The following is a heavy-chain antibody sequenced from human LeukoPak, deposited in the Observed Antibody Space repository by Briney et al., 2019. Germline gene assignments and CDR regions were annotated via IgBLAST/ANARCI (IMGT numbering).Heavy chain of an antibody. V-gene: IGHV4-59*01. Sequence: SETLSLTCTVSGGSITGSFWGWFQQSPGKGLEWIGFLHESGSTIYNASLKGRASISVDTSKNLFSLKLTSVTAADTAVYYCATCRDEFGDYGFTSWGQGTLVTVSS. D-gene: IGHD4-17*01. J-gene: IGHJ5*02. CDR2: LHESGST. CDR1: GGSITGSF. CDR3: ATCRDEFGDYGFTS.